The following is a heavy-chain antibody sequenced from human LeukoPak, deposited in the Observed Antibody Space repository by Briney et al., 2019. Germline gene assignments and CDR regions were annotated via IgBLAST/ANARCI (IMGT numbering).Heavy chain of an antibody. D-gene: IGHD6-19*01. V-gene: IGHV3-9*01. CDR3: AKDPGTVAGNYYFDY. CDR2: ISWNSGSI. CDR1: GFTFDDYA. Sequence: PGGSLRLSCAASGFTFDDYAMHWVRQAPGKGLEWVSGISWNSGSIGYADSVKGRFTISRDNAKNSLYLQMNSLRAEDTALCYCAKDPGTVAGNYYFDYWGQGTLVTVSS. J-gene: IGHJ4*02.